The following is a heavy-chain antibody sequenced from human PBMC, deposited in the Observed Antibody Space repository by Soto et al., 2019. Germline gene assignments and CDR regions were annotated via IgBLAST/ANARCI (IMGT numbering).Heavy chain of an antibody. CDR2: IYYRGNT. D-gene: IGHD3-9*01. V-gene: IGHV4-39*01. J-gene: IGHJ4*02. CDR1: GDSINSDNYY. Sequence: QLQLQESGPGLVKPSETLSLTCSVSGDSINSDNYYWGRIRQPPGKGLEWIGSIYYRGNTYYNPSLMTRVTISLYKSKSQFSLKLNSVTAADSAVYFCARLEGLATISYYFDYWGQGTQVTVSS. CDR3: ARLEGLATISYYFDY.